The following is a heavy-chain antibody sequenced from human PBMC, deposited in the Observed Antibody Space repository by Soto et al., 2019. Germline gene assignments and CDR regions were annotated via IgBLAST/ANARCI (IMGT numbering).Heavy chain of an antibody. V-gene: IGHV2-70*01. CDR2: IDWDDDK. Sequence: GSGTTLVNPTQTLTLTCTFSGFSLSTSGMCVRWIRQPPGKALEWLALIDWDDDKYYSTSLKTRLTISKDTSKNQVVPTMTNMDPVDTATYYCARIPLTGTTYDYYYGMDVWGQGTTVTVSS. CDR3: ARIPLTGTTYDYYYGMDV. D-gene: IGHD1-7*01. J-gene: IGHJ6*02. CDR1: GFSLSTSGMC.